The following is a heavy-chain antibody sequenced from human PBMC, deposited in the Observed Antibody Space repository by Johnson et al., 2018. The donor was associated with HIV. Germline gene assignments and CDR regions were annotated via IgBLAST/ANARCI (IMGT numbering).Heavy chain of an antibody. J-gene: IGHJ3*02. CDR1: GFTFSSYD. CDR3: VKCIWGSSLIDVFDI. D-gene: IGHD3-16*01. CDR2: IGTAGDT. V-gene: IGHV3-13*01. Sequence: VQLVESGGGVVRPGGSLRLSCAASGFTFSSYDMHWVRQATGKGLEWVSAIGTAGDTYYPGSVKGRFTISRDNSKNTLYLQLNSLRVEDTAGYYCVKCIWGSSLIDVFDIWGQGTMVTVSS.